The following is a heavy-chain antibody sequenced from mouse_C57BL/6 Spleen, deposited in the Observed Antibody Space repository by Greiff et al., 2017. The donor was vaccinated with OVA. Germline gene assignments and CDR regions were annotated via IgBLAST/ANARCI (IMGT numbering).Heavy chain of an antibody. Sequence: EVQLQQSGPELVKPGASVKISCKASGYTFTDYYMNWVKQSHGKSLEWIVDINPNNGGTSYNQKFKGKATLTVDKSSSTAYMELRSLTSEDSAVYYCARAVVATEYFDVWGTGTTVTVSS. CDR3: ARAVVATEYFDV. V-gene: IGHV1-26*01. D-gene: IGHD1-1*01. CDR2: INPNNGGT. CDR1: GYTFTDYY. J-gene: IGHJ1*03.